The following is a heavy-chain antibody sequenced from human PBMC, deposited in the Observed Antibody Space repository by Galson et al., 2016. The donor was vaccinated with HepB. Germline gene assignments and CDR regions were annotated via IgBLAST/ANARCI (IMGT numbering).Heavy chain of an antibody. CDR1: GFTFRDFA. D-gene: IGHD4-17*01. Sequence: SLRLSCAASGFTFRDFAMTWVRQTPGKGLEWVSAISYNSGDATYFADSVRGRFTISRDNSKDTLYLQMNSLRVEDTAVYFCAKVPYGDYASAFDSWGQGTLVTVSS. CDR3: AKVPYGDYASAFDS. V-gene: IGHV3-23*01. CDR2: ISYNSGDAT. J-gene: IGHJ4*02.